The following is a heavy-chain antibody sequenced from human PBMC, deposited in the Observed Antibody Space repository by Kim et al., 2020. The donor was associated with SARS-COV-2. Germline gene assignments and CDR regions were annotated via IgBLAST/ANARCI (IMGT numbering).Heavy chain of an antibody. CDR3: ARSDEYDILTGYYLGASGHFDY. J-gene: IGHJ4*02. D-gene: IGHD3-9*01. Sequence: GGSLRLSCAASGFTFSSYSMNWVRQAPGKGLEWVSSISSSSSYIYYADSVKGRFTISRDNAKNSLYLQMNSLRAEDTAVYYCARSDEYDILTGYYLGASGHFDYWGQGTLVTVSS. V-gene: IGHV3-21*01. CDR1: GFTFSSYS. CDR2: ISSSSSYI.